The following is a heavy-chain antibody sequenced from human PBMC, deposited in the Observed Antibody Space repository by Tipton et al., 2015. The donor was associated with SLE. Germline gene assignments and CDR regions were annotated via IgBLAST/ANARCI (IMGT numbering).Heavy chain of an antibody. CDR2: IYYSGST. CDR1: GGSISSYY. J-gene: IGHJ4*02. D-gene: IGHD5-12*01. CDR3: ARETARGATLNY. Sequence: TLSLTCTVSGGSISSYYWSWIRQPPGKGLEWIGYIYYSGSTNYNPSLKSRVTISVDTSKNKFSLKLSSVTAADTAVYYCARETARGATLNYWGQGTLVTVSS. V-gene: IGHV4-59*12.